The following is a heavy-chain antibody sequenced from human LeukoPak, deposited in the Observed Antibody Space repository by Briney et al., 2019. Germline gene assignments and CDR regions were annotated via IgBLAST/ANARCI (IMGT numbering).Heavy chain of an antibody. CDR2: ISSNGASI. V-gene: IGHV3-23*01. J-gene: IGHJ5*02. CDR3: AKDRKWFDP. Sequence: GGSLRLSCAASGFTFSSYAMSWVRQAPGKGLEWVSGISSNGASIYYVDSVKGRFTISRDNSKNTLYLQMNSLRAEDTAVYYCAKDRKWFDPWGQGTLVTVSS. CDR1: GFTFSSYA.